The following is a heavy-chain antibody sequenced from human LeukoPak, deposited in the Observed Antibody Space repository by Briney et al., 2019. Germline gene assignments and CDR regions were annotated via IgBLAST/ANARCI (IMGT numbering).Heavy chain of an antibody. CDR2: IIPILGIA. D-gene: IGHD6-19*01. CDR3: ARAGQWLVLYFDY. CDR1: GGTFSSYA. V-gene: IGHV1-69*04. J-gene: IGHJ4*02. Sequence: ASVKVSCKASGGTFSSYAISWVRQAPGQGLEWMGRIIPILGIANYAQKFQGRVTITADKSTSTAYMELSSLRSEDTAVYYCARAGQWLVLYFDYRGQGTLVTVSS.